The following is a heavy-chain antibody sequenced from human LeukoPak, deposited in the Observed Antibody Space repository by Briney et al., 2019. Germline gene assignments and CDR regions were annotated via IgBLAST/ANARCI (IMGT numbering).Heavy chain of an antibody. Sequence: SETLSLTCTVSGGSISSSSYYWGWIRQPPGKGLEWIGSICYSGGTYYNPSLKSRVTISVDTSKNQFSLKLSSVTAADTAVYYCARVATYYYGSGSYRLFDYWGQGTLVTVSS. CDR2: ICYSGGT. CDR3: ARVATYYYGSGSYRLFDY. CDR1: GGSISSSSYY. V-gene: IGHV4-39*07. D-gene: IGHD3-10*01. J-gene: IGHJ4*02.